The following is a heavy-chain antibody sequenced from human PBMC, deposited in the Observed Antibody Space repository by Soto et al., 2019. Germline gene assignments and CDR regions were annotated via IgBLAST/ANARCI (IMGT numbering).Heavy chain of an antibody. CDR3: VKITSSDSSGWYPYYFDY. J-gene: IGHJ4*02. V-gene: IGHV3-23*01. Sequence: GGSLRLSCAASGFTFSSYAMSWVRQAPGKGLEWVSAISGSGGSTYYADSVKGRFTISRDNSKNTLYLQMNSLRAEDTAVYYCVKITSSDSSGWYPYYFDYWGQGTLVTVSS. CDR2: ISGSGGST. CDR1: GFTFSSYA. D-gene: IGHD6-19*01.